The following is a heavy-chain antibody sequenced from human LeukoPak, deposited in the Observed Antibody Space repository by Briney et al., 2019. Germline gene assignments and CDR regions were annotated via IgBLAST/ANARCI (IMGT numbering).Heavy chain of an antibody. CDR2: INHSGST. V-gene: IGHV4-34*01. CDR1: GGSFSGYY. CDR3: ARGSGIQLWLRRIAAAGTGSNWFDP. J-gene: IGHJ5*02. Sequence: SETLSLICAVYGGSFSGYYWSWIRQPPGKGLEWIGEINHSGSTNYNPSLKSRVTISVDTSKNQFSLKLSSVTAADTAVYYCARGSGIQLWLRRIAAAGTGSNWFDPWGQGTLVTVSS. D-gene: IGHD5-18*01.